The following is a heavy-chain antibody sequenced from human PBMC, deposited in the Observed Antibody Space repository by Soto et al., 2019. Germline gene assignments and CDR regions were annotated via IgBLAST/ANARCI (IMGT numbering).Heavy chain of an antibody. V-gene: IGHV4-39*01. CDR1: GGSISSSSYY. CDR3: ARHSGSSWRGGYYYGMDV. CDR2: IYYSGST. Sequence: PSETLSLTCTVSGGSISSSSYYWGWIRQPPGKGLEWIGSIYYSGSTYYNPSLKSRVTISVDTSKNQFSLKLSSVTAADTAVYYCARHSGSSWRGGYYYGMDVWGQGTTVTVSS. D-gene: IGHD6-13*01. J-gene: IGHJ6*02.